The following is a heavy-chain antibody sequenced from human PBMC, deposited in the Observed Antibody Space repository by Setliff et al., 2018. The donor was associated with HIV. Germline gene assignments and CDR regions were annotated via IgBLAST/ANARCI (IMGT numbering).Heavy chain of an antibody. Sequence: PGGSLRLSCAASGFTFGNFGMHWVRQAPGKGLEWVAFIRYDGSNKYYADSVKGRFTISRDNSKNTLYLQMNSLRAEDTAVYYCAKIQNPQGYYYDSSGYYPHPGSPDYWGQGTLVTVSS. J-gene: IGHJ4*02. V-gene: IGHV3-30*02. D-gene: IGHD3-22*01. CDR3: AKIQNPQGYYYDSSGYYPHPGSPDY. CDR1: GFTFGNFG. CDR2: IRYDGSNK.